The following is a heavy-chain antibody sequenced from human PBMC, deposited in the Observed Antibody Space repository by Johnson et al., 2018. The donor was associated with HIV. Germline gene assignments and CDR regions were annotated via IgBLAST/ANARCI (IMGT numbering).Heavy chain of an antibody. Sequence: QVKLVESGGGVVQPGRSLRLSCAASGFTFSSYAMHWVRQAPGKGLEWVAVISYDGSNKYYADSVKGRFTISRDNSKNTLYLQMNSLRAEDTAVYYCARVPIPSSGSSLPFGAFDIWGQGTMVTVSS. CDR2: ISYDGSNK. V-gene: IGHV3-30-3*01. D-gene: IGHD1-26*01. CDR3: ARVPIPSSGSSLPFGAFDI. CDR1: GFTFSSYA. J-gene: IGHJ3*02.